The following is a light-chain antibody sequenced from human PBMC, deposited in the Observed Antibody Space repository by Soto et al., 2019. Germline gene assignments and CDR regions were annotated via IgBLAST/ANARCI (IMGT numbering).Light chain of an antibody. CDR3: QQRSNWPPLLT. V-gene: IGKV3-11*01. Sequence: EIVLTQSPATLSLSPGEIATLSCRARQSVSSYCAWYQKTPGQAPRLLIYDASNRATGIPARFSGSGSGTDFTLTISSLEPEDFAVYYCQQRSNWPPLLTFGGGTKVEIK. CDR2: DAS. CDR1: QSVSSY. J-gene: IGKJ4*01.